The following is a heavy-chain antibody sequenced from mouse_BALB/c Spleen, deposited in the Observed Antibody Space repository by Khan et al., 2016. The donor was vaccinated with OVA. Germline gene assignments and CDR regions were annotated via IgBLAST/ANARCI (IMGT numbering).Heavy chain of an antibody. D-gene: IGHD2-1*01. CDR2: IFPGTGTT. V-gene: IGHV1S132*01. CDR1: GYTFTSYW. J-gene: IGHJ3*01. CDR3: ARGYFGNYDFAY. Sequence: QVQLQQSGAELVKPGASVKLSCKTSGYTFTSYWIQWVKQRPGQGLGWIGEIFPGTGTTYYNENFKGKATLTIDTSSTKAYLQLSSLTSEDSAVYFCARGYFGNYDFAYWGQGTLVTVSS.